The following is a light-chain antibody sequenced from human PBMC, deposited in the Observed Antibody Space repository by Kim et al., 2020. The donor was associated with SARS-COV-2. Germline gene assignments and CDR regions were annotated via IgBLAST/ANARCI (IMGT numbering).Light chain of an antibody. CDR1: SSDVGGYTY. CDR3: SSYAGSYNPHWV. J-gene: IGLJ3*02. CDR2: EVS. V-gene: IGLV2-8*01. Sequence: SVPIPCTGTSSDVGGYTYGSWYQQHPGKAPKLIIYEVSKRPSVVPDRFSGSKSGNTASLTVSGLQAEDEADYYCSSYAGSYNPHWVFGGGTKVTVL.